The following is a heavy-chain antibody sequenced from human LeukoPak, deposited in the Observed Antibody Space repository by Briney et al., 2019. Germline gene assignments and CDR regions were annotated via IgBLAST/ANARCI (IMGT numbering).Heavy chain of an antibody. J-gene: IGHJ4*02. Sequence: GGSLRLSCIGSGFTFSRFWMHWVRQAPGKGLEWASRASSDGSSTVYADSVKGRFTISRDNAKKTLYLQMNSLRVEDTARYYCARDSDAGFDYWGRGTLVTVSS. CDR2: ASSDGSST. V-gene: IGHV3-74*01. CDR1: GFTFSRFW. CDR3: ARDSDAGFDY.